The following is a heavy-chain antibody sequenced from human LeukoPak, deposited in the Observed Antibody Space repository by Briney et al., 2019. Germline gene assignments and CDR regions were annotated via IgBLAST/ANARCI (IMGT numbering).Heavy chain of an antibody. J-gene: IGHJ4*02. CDR3: ARRSKTYTGTYQMPFDY. CDR2: IDYAGNT. Sequence: SETLSLTCSVSGGSISSGNYYWGWIRQPPGKGLEWIASIDYAGNTYCNPSLKSRVTISVDTSKNHFSLKLKSVTAADTTVYYCARRSKTYTGTYQMPFDYWGQGTLVAVSS. V-gene: IGHV4-39*02. D-gene: IGHD1-26*01. CDR1: GGSISSGNYY.